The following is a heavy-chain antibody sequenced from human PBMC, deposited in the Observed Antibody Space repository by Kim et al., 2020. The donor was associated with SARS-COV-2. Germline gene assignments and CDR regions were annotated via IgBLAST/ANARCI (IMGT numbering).Heavy chain of an antibody. Sequence: ASVKVSCKASGYTFTSYALNWVRQAPGQGLEWMGWINTNTGNPTYAQGFTGRFVFSLDTSVSTAYLQISSLKAEDTAVYFCARGATGGVMVRDFDYWGQGTLVTVSS. V-gene: IGHV7-4-1*02. J-gene: IGHJ4*02. CDR3: ARGATGGVMVRDFDY. CDR2: INTNTGNP. D-gene: IGHD3-16*01. CDR1: GYTFTSYA.